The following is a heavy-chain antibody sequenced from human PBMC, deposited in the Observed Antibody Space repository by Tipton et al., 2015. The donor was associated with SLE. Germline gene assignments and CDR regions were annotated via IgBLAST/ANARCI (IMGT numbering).Heavy chain of an antibody. Sequence: TLSLTCSVYGDSLSGQYWSWIRQPPGKGLEWIGEVFRGGSTNYSPSLESRVTITVDMSKNQFSLRLISVTAADTAVYYCARGSCSGGVCYIDYWGQGTLVTVSS. CDR1: GDSLSGQY. V-gene: IGHV4-34*01. J-gene: IGHJ4*02. CDR3: ARGSCSGGVCYIDY. D-gene: IGHD2-8*02. CDR2: VFRGGST.